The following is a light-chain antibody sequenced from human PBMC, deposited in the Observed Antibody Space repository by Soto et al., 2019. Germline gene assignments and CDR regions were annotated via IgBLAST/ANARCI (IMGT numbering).Light chain of an antibody. J-gene: IGKJ5*01. CDR1: QGLVYSDGNTY. V-gene: IGKV2-30*01. Sequence: DVVITQSPVSRPVTLVQAASISFRSSQGLVYSDGNTYLNWFQQRPGQSPRRLIYKVSKRGTGVPDRFSGSGSGTAFTLEISRVEAEDVGIYYCMKGTHWPITFGQGTRLEIK. CDR3: MKGTHWPIT. CDR2: KVS.